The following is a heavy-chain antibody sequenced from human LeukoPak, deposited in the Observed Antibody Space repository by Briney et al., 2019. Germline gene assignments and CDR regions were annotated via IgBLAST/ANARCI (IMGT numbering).Heavy chain of an antibody. CDR3: ARCGVVVPAATDYYYYGMDV. D-gene: IGHD2-2*01. J-gene: IGHJ6*02. V-gene: IGHV1-69*04. CDR1: GGTFSSYA. Sequence: SVKVSCKASGGTFSSYAISWVRQAPGQGLEWMGRIIPILGIANYAQKFQGRVTITADKSTSTAYMELSSLRSEDTAVYYCARCGVVVPAATDYYYYGMDVWGQGTTVTVSS. CDR2: IIPILGIA.